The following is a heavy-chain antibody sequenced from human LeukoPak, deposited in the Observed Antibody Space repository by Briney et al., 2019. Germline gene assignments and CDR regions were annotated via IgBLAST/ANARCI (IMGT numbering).Heavy chain of an antibody. Sequence: SETLSLTCTVSGGSISSYYWSWIRQPAGKGLECIGRIYSTGSTNYNPSLKSRVTMSVDTSKNQLSLRLRSVTAADTAVYYCARQIASAGTAGFDFWGQGALVTVSS. D-gene: IGHD6-13*01. CDR3: ARQIASAGTAGFDF. CDR1: GGSISSYY. V-gene: IGHV4-4*07. J-gene: IGHJ4*02. CDR2: IYSTGST.